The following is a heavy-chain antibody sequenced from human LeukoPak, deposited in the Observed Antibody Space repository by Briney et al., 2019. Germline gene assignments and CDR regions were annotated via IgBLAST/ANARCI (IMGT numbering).Heavy chain of an antibody. Sequence: GGSLRLSCAASGFTFSSHAVSWVRQAPGKGLEWVSAISDSGGTTYYADSVKGRITISRDNSKNTLYLQINSLRVEDTAVYYCAKDRLPMIRGVDYWGQGTLVTVSS. CDR2: ISDSGGTT. V-gene: IGHV3-23*01. D-gene: IGHD3-10*01. CDR3: AKDRLPMIRGVDY. CDR1: GFTFSSHA. J-gene: IGHJ4*02.